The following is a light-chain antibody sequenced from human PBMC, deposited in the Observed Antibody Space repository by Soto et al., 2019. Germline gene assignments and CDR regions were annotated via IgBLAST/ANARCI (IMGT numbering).Light chain of an antibody. CDR1: QSMNNSY. CDR3: QQYGSSPPT. J-gene: IGKJ1*01. CDR2: GAS. Sequence: FPHSPRNLSLSPGRTPTVPGMASQSMNNSYLAWYQQKPGQAPRLLIYGASSRATGIPDRFSGSGSGTDFALTISRLEPEDFAVYYCQQYGSSPPTFGHGTKVDI. V-gene: IGKV3-20*01.